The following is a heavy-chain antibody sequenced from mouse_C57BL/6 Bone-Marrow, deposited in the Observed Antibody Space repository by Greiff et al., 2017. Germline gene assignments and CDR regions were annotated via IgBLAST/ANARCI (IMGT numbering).Heavy chain of an antibody. D-gene: IGHD3-3*01. V-gene: IGHV5-6*01. CDR1: GFTFSSYG. CDR3: ARHGGWDWFAY. J-gene: IGHJ3*01. Sequence: EVMLVESGGDLVKPGGSLKLSCAASGFTFSSYGMSWVRQTPDKRLEWVATISSGGSYTYYPDSVKGRFTISRDNAKNTLYLQMSSLKSEDTAMYYCARHGGWDWFAYWGQGTLVTVSA. CDR2: ISSGGSYT.